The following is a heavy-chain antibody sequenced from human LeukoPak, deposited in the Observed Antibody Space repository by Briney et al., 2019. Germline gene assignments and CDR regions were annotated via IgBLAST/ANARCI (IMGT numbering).Heavy chain of an antibody. Sequence: GASVKVSCKVSGYTLTELSMHWVRQAPGKGLERMGGFDPEDGETIYAQKFQGRVTMTEDTSTDTAYMELSSLRSEDTAVYYCATSGGKYYYYYYMDVWGKGTTVTVSS. CDR3: ATSGGKYYYYYYMDV. J-gene: IGHJ6*03. CDR2: FDPEDGET. D-gene: IGHD3-10*01. CDR1: GYTLTELS. V-gene: IGHV1-24*01.